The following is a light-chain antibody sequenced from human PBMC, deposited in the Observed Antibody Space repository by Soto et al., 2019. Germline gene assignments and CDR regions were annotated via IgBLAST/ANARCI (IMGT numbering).Light chain of an antibody. CDR3: QQYNTYSSLT. Sequence: DIQMTQSPSTLSASVGDRVTITCRVSQSISSWLAWYQQKPGKAPNLLIHKASHLESGVPSRFSGSGSGTEFTLTISSLQPDDFATYYCQQYNTYSSLTFGGGTKVDIK. CDR2: KAS. V-gene: IGKV1-5*03. CDR1: QSISSW. J-gene: IGKJ4*01.